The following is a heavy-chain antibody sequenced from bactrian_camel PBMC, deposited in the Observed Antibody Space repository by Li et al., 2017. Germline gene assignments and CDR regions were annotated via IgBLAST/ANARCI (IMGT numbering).Heavy chain of an antibody. V-gene: IGHV3-2*01. J-gene: IGHJ4*01. Sequence: VESGGGLVQPGGSLTLSCAASVFNSQFTFSNYHMGWVRQAPGKGLEWVSSIHSDGSNTYYADSVKGRFTVSRDNAKSTLYLQMNSLKPEDTAVYYCAAGTYGWGWAHGYWGQGTQVTVS. CDR2: IHSDGSNT. CDR3: AAGTYGWGWAHGY. D-gene: IGHD5*01. CDR1: VFNSQFTFSNYH.